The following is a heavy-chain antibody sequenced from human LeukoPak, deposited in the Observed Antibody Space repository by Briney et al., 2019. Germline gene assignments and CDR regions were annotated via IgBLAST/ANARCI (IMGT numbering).Heavy chain of an antibody. CDR3: ARGLYSSSWNGDDC. Sequence: GRSLRLSCAASGFTFSSYGMHWVRQAPGKGLEWVAVIWYDGSNKYYADSVKGRFTISRDNSKNTLYLQMNSLRAEDTAVYYCARGLYSSSWNGDDCWGQGTLVTVSS. CDR2: IWYDGSNK. J-gene: IGHJ4*02. D-gene: IGHD6-13*01. CDR1: GFTFSSYG. V-gene: IGHV3-33*01.